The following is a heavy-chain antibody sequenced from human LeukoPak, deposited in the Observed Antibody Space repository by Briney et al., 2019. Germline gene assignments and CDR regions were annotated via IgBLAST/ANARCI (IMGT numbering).Heavy chain of an antibody. D-gene: IGHD3-10*01. Sequence: GGSLRLSCAASGFTFSSYAMSWVRQAPGKGLEWVSAISGSGGSTYYADSVKGRFTISRDNSKNTLYLQMNSLRAEDTAVYYCARDGGYGSGSYPDYWGQGTLVTVSS. CDR2: ISGSGGST. CDR3: ARDGGYGSGSYPDY. J-gene: IGHJ4*02. V-gene: IGHV3-23*01. CDR1: GFTFSSYA.